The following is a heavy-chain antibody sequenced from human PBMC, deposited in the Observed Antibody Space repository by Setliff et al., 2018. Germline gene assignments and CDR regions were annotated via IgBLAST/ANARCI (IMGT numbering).Heavy chain of an antibody. D-gene: IGHD2-21*02. Sequence: PSETLSLTCTVSGGSISSGYIWGWIRQPPGKGLEWVGKIGHTGSINYNPSLKSRLTISRDTSKNQVSLKLHSVTATDTAVYYWARGLGHGGDSDYWGQGSLVTVSS. CDR3: ARGLGHGGDSDY. J-gene: IGHJ4*02. CDR1: GGSISSGYI. CDR2: IGHTGSI. V-gene: IGHV4-38-2*02.